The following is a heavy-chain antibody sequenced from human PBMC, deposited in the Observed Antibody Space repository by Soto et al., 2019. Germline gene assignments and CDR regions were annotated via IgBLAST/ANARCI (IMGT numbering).Heavy chain of an antibody. Sequence: GGSLRLSCAASGFTFSTYAMSWVRQAPGKGLEWVSKIIHSGDSTYYADSVKGRFTISRDNSKNTLYLQMNSLRVEDTAVYYCAKDMKYNWNDDDYWGHGILVTVSS. D-gene: IGHD1-20*01. CDR1: GFTFSTYA. J-gene: IGHJ4*01. V-gene: IGHV3-23*01. CDR2: IIHSGDST. CDR3: AKDMKYNWNDDDY.